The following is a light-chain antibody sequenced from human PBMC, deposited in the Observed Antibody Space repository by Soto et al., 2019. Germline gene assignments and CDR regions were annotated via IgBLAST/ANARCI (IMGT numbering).Light chain of an antibody. Sequence: QAVVTQPASVSGSPGQSITISCTGTSSDVGSYNLVSWYQQHPGKAPKLMIYEGSKRPSGVSNRFSGSKSGNTASLTISGLQAEDEADYYCCSYAGSPTYVFGTGTKVTVL. CDR3: CSYAGSPTYV. V-gene: IGLV2-23*01. CDR2: EGS. CDR1: SSDVGSYNL. J-gene: IGLJ1*01.